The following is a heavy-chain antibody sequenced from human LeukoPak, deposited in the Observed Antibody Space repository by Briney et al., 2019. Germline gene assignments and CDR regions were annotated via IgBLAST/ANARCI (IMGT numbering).Heavy chain of an antibody. Sequence: TGGSLRLSCAASGFTFSSYGMHWVRQAPGKGLEWVAVISYDGSNKYYADSVKGRFTISRDNSKNTLYLQMNSLRAEDTAVYYCAKDRSRIHLFDYWGQGTLVTVSS. J-gene: IGHJ4*02. CDR1: GFTFSSYG. D-gene: IGHD1-14*01. CDR2: ISYDGSNK. V-gene: IGHV3-30*18. CDR3: AKDRSRIHLFDY.